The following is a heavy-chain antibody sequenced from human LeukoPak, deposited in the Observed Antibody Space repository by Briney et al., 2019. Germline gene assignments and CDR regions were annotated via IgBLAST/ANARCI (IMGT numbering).Heavy chain of an antibody. CDR2: IGDTGGTT. Sequence: TGGSLRLSCAASGFTFSNYAMSWVRQAPGKGLEWVLGIGDTGGTTFYADSVKGRFTISRDNSKNTLSLQMNSLRAEDTAVYYCAKDHGAGSYYNHPDYWGQGTLVTVSS. V-gene: IGHV3-23*01. D-gene: IGHD3-10*01. CDR1: GFTFSNYA. CDR3: AKDHGAGSYYNHPDY. J-gene: IGHJ4*02.